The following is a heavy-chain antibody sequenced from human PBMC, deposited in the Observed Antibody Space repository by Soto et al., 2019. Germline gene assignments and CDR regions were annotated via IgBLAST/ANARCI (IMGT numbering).Heavy chain of an antibody. D-gene: IGHD6-6*01. Sequence: QVQLQESGPGLVKPSQTLSLTCTVSGGSISSGDYYWSWIRQPPGKGLEWIGYISYSGSTYYNPSLKRRVTISVDTSKNQFSLKLSSVTAADTAVYYWARERPDGARLDPWGQGTLGTASS. V-gene: IGHV4-30-4*01. CDR2: ISYSGST. J-gene: IGHJ5*02. CDR1: GGSISSGDYY. CDR3: ARERPDGARLDP.